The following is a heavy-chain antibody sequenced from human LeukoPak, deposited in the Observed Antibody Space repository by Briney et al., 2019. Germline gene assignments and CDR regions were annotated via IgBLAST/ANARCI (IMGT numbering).Heavy chain of an antibody. J-gene: IGHJ4*02. Sequence: GGSLRLSCVASGFAFSTYGMHWVRQAPGKGLEWVAYVRSDGSHDSYADSVTGRFAISRDNSKNTLFLQMNSLRAEDTSMYYCAKDARSFDWLFDHWGQGILVTVSS. V-gene: IGHV3-30*02. D-gene: IGHD3-9*01. CDR1: GFAFSTYG. CDR3: AKDARSFDWLFDH. CDR2: VRSDGSHD.